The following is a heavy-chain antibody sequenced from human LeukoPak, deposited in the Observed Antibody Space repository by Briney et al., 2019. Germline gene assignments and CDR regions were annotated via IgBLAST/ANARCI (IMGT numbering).Heavy chain of an antibody. D-gene: IGHD1-26*01. CDR1: GYTFATYG. V-gene: IGHV1-18*04. CDR3: ASDYLRGAYFDY. Sequence: ASVKVSCKXFGYTFATYGISWVRQAPRQGLEWMAWISTYNGDTKYAQSLQGRVTLSTDTSTNTAYMELWSLRSEDTAVYFCASDYLRGAYFDYWGQGTLVTVSS. J-gene: IGHJ4*02. CDR2: ISTYNGDT.